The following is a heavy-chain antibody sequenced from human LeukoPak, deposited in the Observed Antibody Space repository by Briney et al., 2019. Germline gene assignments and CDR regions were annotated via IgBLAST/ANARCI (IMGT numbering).Heavy chain of an antibody. CDR1: GGTFSSYA. V-gene: IGHV1-69*05. CDR3: ARAGADSSSWYSPDFDY. D-gene: IGHD6-13*01. Sequence: GASVKVSCKASGGTFSSYAISWVRRAPGQGLEWMGGIIPIFGTANYAQKFQGRVTITTDESTSTAYMELSSLRSEDTAVYYCARAGADSSSWYSPDFDYWGQGTLVTVSS. J-gene: IGHJ4*02. CDR2: IIPIFGTA.